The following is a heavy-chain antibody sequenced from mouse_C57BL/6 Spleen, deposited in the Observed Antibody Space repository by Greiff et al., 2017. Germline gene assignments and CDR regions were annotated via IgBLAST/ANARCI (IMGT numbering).Heavy chain of an antibody. J-gene: IGHJ2*01. V-gene: IGHV5-4*01. CDR1: GFTFSSYA. Sequence: EVQLQESGGGLVKPGGSLKLSCAASGFTFSSYAMSWVRQTPEKRLEWVATISDGGSYTYYPDNVKGRFTISRDNAKNNLYLQMSHLKSEDTAMYYCARDDYYGSRRRGYFDYWGQGTTLTVSS. D-gene: IGHD1-1*01. CDR3: ARDDYYGSRRRGYFDY. CDR2: ISDGGSYT.